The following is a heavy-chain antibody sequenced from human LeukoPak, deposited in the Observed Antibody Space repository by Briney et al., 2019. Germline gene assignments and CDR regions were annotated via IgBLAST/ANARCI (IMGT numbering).Heavy chain of an antibody. V-gene: IGHV3-21*01. CDR1: GFTFSSYS. CDR2: ISSSSSYI. J-gene: IGHJ6*02. CDR3: ARDFWSGYYTYYYYGMDV. D-gene: IGHD3-3*01. Sequence: PGESLRLSCAASGFTFSSYSMNWVRQAPGKGLEWVSSISSSSSYIYYADSVKGRFTISRDNAKNSLYLQMNSLRAEDTAVYYCARDFWSGYYTYYYYGMDVWGQGTTVTVSS.